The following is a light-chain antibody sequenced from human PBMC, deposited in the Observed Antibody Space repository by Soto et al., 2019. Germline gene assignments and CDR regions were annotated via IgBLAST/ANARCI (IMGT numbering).Light chain of an antibody. CDR2: DGF. J-gene: IGKJ2*01. Sequence: EIVLTQSPATLSLAPGERVTVSCRASQTVSSSSFAWYQQKPGQAPRLLFYDGFSRSTGVPARFTVSGSGTDFTLTITILEPEDFAVYFCQQYDDTPETFGQGTKTEIK. CDR3: QQYDDTPET. CDR1: QTVSSSS. V-gene: IGKV3-20*01.